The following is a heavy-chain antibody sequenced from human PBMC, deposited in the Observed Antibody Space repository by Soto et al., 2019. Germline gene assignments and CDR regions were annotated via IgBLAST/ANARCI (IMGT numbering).Heavy chain of an antibody. CDR1: GGSISSYY. CDR3: ARWTRFGDY. D-gene: IGHD3-3*01. CDR2: IYYSGST. V-gene: IGHV4-59*01. J-gene: IGHJ4*02. Sequence: SETLSLTCTVSGGSISSYYWSWIRQPPGKGLEWIGYIYYSGSTNYNPSLKSRVTISVDTSKNQFSLKLSSVTAADTAVYYCARWTRFGDYWGQGTLVTVSS.